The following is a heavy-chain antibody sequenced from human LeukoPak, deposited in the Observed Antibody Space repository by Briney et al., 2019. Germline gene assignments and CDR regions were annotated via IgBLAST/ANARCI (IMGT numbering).Heavy chain of an antibody. Sequence: PGGSLRLSCAASAFSNSTYWMGWLRLAPGKGLDWVSYIRQDGSDQYYVNSVKGRFTISRDNARNSVYLEMRSLRVEDTGLYYCARMGASNWNRELRFDPWGQGTLVTVSS. CDR1: AFSNSTYW. J-gene: IGHJ5*02. CDR3: ARMGASNWNRELRFDP. V-gene: IGHV3-7*01. D-gene: IGHD1-1*01. CDR2: IRQDGSDQ.